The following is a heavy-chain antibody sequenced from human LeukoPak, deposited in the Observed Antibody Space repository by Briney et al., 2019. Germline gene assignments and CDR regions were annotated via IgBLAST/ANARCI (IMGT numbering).Heavy chain of an antibody. CDR1: GYSFTSYW. D-gene: IGHD3-9*01. CDR3: ARPPYDILTGYSPGLDY. V-gene: IGHV5-51*01. Sequence: GESLKISCKGSGYSFTSYWICWGRQMPGKCLEWMLIIYPGDSDTRYSPSFQGQVTISADKSISTAYLQWSSLKASDTAIYYCARPPYDILTGYSPGLDYWGQGTLVTVSS. J-gene: IGHJ4*02. CDR2: IYPGDSDT.